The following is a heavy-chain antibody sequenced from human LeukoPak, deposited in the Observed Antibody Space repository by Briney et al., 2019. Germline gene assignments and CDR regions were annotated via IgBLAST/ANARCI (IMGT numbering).Heavy chain of an antibody. V-gene: IGHV4-31*01. D-gene: IGHD1-1*01. CDR3: ATVMTGSRYFDL. Sequence: SETLSLTCTVSGGSISSNKYYWSWIRQHPGKGLEWIGYIDYSGTTYYNPSLNRPVTISVDTSENQFSLTLDSVTAADTGVFYCATVMTGSRYFDLWGRGTLVTVSS. CDR2: IDYSGTT. J-gene: IGHJ2*01. CDR1: GGSISSNKYY.